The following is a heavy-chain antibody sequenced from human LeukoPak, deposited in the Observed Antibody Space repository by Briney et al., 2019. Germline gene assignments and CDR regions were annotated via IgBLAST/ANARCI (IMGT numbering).Heavy chain of an antibody. J-gene: IGHJ4*02. CDR3: ARISSGWEQDY. Sequence: ASVKVSCKASGYTFTGYYMHWVRQAPGQGLEWMGWINPSSGGTNYAQKFQGRVTMTRDTSISTAYMELSRLRSDDTAVYYCARISSGWEQDYWGQGTLVTVSS. CDR1: GYTFTGYY. D-gene: IGHD6-19*01. CDR2: INPSSGGT. V-gene: IGHV1-2*02.